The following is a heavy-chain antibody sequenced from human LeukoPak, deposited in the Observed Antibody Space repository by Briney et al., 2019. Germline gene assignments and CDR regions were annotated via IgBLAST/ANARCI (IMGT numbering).Heavy chain of an antibody. CDR2: VNPNSGGT. D-gene: IGHD6-13*01. V-gene: IGHV1-2*02. CDR1: GYTFTGQY. J-gene: IGHJ4*02. Sequence: ASVKVSCKASGYTFTGQYMHWVRQAPGQGLEWMGWVNPNSGGTKYAQKFQGRVTMTRDTSISTAYMEVSSLRSDDTAVYYCAKAGTAAGSPRYYLDYWGQGTLVSVSS. CDR3: AKAGTAAGSPRYYLDY.